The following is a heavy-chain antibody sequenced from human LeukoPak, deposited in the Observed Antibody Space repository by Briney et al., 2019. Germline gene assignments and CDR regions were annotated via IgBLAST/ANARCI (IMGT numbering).Heavy chain of an antibody. V-gene: IGHV3-23*01. Sequence: GGPLRLSCAASGFSFSHYAMTWVRQAPGKGLEWVSCVSGSGHNTYYAGSVRGRFTISRDNSKNTLYLQVNSLRAEDSAVYYCAKNSYSSSWDHIDYWGQGTLVTVSS. J-gene: IGHJ4*02. CDR3: AKNSYSSSWDHIDY. CDR2: VSGSGHNT. CDR1: GFSFSHYA. D-gene: IGHD6-13*01.